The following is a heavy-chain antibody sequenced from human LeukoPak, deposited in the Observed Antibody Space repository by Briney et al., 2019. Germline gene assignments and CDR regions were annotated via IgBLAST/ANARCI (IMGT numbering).Heavy chain of an antibody. J-gene: IGHJ4*02. CDR3: ARLDGDYYSLDY. V-gene: IGHV4-31*03. CDR2: IYYSGST. Sequence: SETLSLTCTVSGGSISSGGYYWSWIRQHPGKGLEWIGYIYYSGSTYYNPSLKSRVTISVDTSKNQFSLKLSSVTAADTAVYYCARLDGDYYSLDYWGQGTLVTVSS. D-gene: IGHD4-17*01. CDR1: GGSISSGGYY.